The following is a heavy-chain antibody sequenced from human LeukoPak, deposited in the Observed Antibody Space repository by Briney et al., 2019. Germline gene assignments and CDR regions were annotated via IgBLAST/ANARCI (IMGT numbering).Heavy chain of an antibody. J-gene: IGHJ4*02. CDR2: ISSSGSAI. D-gene: IGHD3-22*01. Sequence: GGSLRLSCAASGFTFSDYYMSWIRQAPGKGLEWVSYISSSGSAIYYADSVKGRFTISRDNAKNSLYLQMSSLRVEDTAVYYCARDGDDSSGYYRFYFDYWGQGTLVTVSS. CDR1: GFTFSDYY. CDR3: ARDGDDSSGYYRFYFDY. V-gene: IGHV3-11*01.